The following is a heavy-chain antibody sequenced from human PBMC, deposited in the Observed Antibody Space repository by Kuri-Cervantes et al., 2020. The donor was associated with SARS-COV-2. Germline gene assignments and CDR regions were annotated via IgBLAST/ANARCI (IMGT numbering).Heavy chain of an antibody. V-gene: IGHV1-3*04. CDR1: GYTFSSYS. D-gene: IGHD2-2*01. CDR3: ARELGSCDSSRCYGLDAFDF. Sequence: ASVKVSCKAAGYTFSSYSLHWVRQAPGQGLEWMGWINTVTGNTHYSQKFQARVTITRDIAASTEYMDLISLRSEDTAVYYCARELGSCDSSRCYGLDAFDFWGQGTMVTVSS. CDR2: INTVTGNT. J-gene: IGHJ3*01.